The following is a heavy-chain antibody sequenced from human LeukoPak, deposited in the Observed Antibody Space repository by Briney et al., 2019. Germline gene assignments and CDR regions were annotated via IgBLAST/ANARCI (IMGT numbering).Heavy chain of an antibody. CDR1: GFTFSSYG. CDR3: ASTPRLMTGYYDDAFDI. Sequence: GGSLRLSCAAPGFTFSSYGMHWVRQAPGKGLEWVAFIRYDGSNKYYADSVKGRFTISRDNSKNTLYLQMNSLRAEDTAVYYCASTPRLMTGYYDDAFDIWGQGTMVTVSS. V-gene: IGHV3-30*02. J-gene: IGHJ3*02. CDR2: IRYDGSNK. D-gene: IGHD3-9*01.